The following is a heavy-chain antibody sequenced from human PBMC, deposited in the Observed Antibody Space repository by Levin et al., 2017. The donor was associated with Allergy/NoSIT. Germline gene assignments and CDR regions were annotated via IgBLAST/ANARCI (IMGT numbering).Heavy chain of an antibody. V-gene: IGHV3-48*02. D-gene: IGHD1-7*01. CDR2: ISSSSSTI. J-gene: IGHJ6*03. CDR3: ARDVSPANWNYGYYYYYYMDV. Sequence: PGESLKISCAASGFTFSSYSMNWVRQAPGKGLEWVSYISSSSSTIYYADSVKGRFTISRDNAKNSLYLQMNSLRDEDTAVYYCARDVSPANWNYGYYYYYYMDVWGKGTTVTVSS. CDR1: GFTFSSYS.